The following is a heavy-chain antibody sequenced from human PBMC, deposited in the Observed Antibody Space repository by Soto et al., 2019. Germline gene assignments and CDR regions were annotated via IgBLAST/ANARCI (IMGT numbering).Heavy chain of an antibody. V-gene: IGHV3-48*03. D-gene: IGHD6-19*01. J-gene: IGHJ4*02. Sequence: GSLRLSCAASGFTFSSYEMNWVRQAPGKGLEWVSHITSSGSIVYYADSVKGRFTISRDNAKNSLYLQMNSLGAEDTAIYYCARAQWLVGVLTRGTFDCWGQGTLVTVSS. CDR1: GFTFSSYE. CDR3: ARAQWLVGVLTRGTFDC. CDR2: ITSSGSIV.